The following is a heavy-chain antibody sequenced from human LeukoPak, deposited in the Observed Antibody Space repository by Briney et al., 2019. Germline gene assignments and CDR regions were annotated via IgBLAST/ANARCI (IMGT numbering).Heavy chain of an antibody. J-gene: IGHJ5*02. CDR2: IYSGGST. CDR1: GFTVSSNY. D-gene: IGHD1-26*01. V-gene: IGHV3-53*04. Sequence: GGSLRLSCAASGFTVSSNYMSWVRQAPGKGLEWVSVIYSGGSTYYADSVKGRFTISRHNSTNTLYLQMNSLRAEDTAVYYCARVPWGQWELLTWGQGTLVTVSS. CDR3: ARVPWGQWELLT.